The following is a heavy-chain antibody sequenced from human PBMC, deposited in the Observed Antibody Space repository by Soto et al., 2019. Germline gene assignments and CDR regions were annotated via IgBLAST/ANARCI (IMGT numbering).Heavy chain of an antibody. CDR3: VKDESINWYSGHFRH. Sequence: VRVSCAASVFTVDDYAMHRVRQVPGKGLEWVPGINWNSGSIGYGDSVKGRFAISRDNAKNSLHLQMNSLSAEDTAFYYCVKDESINWYSGHFRHWGQGTLVTVSS. CDR1: VFTVDDYA. V-gene: IGHV3-9*01. CDR2: INWNSGSI. D-gene: IGHD6-13*01. J-gene: IGHJ1*01.